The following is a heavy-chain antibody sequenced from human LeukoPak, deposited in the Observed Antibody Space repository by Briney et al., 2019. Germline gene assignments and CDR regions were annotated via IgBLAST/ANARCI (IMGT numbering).Heavy chain of an antibody. CDR2: ISYDGVNK. J-gene: IGHJ4*02. V-gene: IGHV3-30-3*01. CDR3: ARVDTAMVDY. D-gene: IGHD5-18*01. Sequence: PGGSLRLSCAASGFTFSSYALHWVRQAPGKGLEWVAVISYDGVNKYYADSVQGRFTISRDNSKNTLYLQMNSLRAEDTAVYYCARVDTAMVDYWGQGTLVTVSS. CDR1: GFTFSSYA.